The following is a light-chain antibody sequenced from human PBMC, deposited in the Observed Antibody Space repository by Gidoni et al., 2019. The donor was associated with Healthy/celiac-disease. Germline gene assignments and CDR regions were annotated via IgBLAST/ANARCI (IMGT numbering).Light chain of an antibody. CDR3: QAWDSSTDVV. Sequence: SSELTQPPLVSVSPGQTASITCSGDKLGDKYACWYQQKPGQSPVLVIYQDSKRPSGIPERFSGSNSGNTATLTISGTQAMDEADYYCQAWDSSTDVVFGGGTKLTVL. J-gene: IGLJ2*01. CDR2: QDS. V-gene: IGLV3-1*01. CDR1: KLGDKY.